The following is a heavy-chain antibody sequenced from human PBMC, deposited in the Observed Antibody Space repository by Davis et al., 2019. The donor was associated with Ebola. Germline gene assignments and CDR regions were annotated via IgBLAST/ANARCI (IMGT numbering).Heavy chain of an antibody. CDR3: ARDRRTYGDYDY. V-gene: IGHV1-2*02. Sequence: ASVKVSCKASGYTFTSYYMHWVRQAPGQGLEWMGWINPNSGGTNYAQKFQGRVTMTRDTSISTAYMELRSLRSDDTAVYYCARDRRTYGDYDYWGQGTLVTVSS. J-gene: IGHJ4*02. D-gene: IGHD4-17*01. CDR1: GYTFTSYY. CDR2: INPNSGGT.